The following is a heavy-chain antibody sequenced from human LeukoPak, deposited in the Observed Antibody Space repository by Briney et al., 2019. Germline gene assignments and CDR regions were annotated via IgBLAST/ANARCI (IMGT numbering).Heavy chain of an antibody. Sequence: SVKVSCKASGGTFSSYAISWVRQAPGQGLEWMGGIIPIFGAANYAQKFQGRVTITADESTSTAYMELRSLTSEDTAVYYCARATGNSDHSPQEPIDLYFDLWGRGTLVTVTS. CDR3: ARATGNSDHSPQEPIDLYFDL. V-gene: IGHV1-69*13. CDR1: GGTFSSYA. J-gene: IGHJ2*01. D-gene: IGHD4-23*01. CDR2: IIPIFGAA.